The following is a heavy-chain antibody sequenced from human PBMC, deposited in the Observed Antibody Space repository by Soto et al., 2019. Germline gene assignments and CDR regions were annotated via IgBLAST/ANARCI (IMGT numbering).Heavy chain of an antibody. CDR1: GFTFSSYA. J-gene: IGHJ4*02. CDR3: AITPPYVTAGGADS. V-gene: IGHV3-23*01. Sequence: EVQLLESGGGLVQPGGSLRLSCAASGFTFSSYAMSWVRRAPGKGLEWVSSLSNSGYRTDYAVSVKGRFIISRDNSKVALYLQMNSLRAEATAVYYCAITPPYVTAGGADSWGQGIPVTVSS. CDR2: LSNSGYRT. D-gene: IGHD1-26*01.